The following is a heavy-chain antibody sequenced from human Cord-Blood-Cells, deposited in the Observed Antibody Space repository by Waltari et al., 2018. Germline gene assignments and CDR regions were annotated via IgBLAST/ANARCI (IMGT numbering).Heavy chain of an antibody. Sequence: EVQLLESGGGLVQPGGSLRLSCAASGFTFSSYAMSWVTQLTGKGLEWVSAISGSGGSTYYADSVKGRFTISRDNSKNTLYLQMNSLRAEDTAVYYCAKDLDDYGDYYYYGMDVWGQGTTVTVSS. D-gene: IGHD4-17*01. CDR3: AKDLDDYGDYYYYGMDV. CDR1: GFTFSSYA. J-gene: IGHJ6*02. V-gene: IGHV3-23*01. CDR2: ISGSGGST.